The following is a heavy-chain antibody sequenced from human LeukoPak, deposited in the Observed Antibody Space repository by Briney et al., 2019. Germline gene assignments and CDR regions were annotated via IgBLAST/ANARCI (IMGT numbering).Heavy chain of an antibody. Sequence: SVKVSCKASGGTFSSYAIRWVRQAPGQGLEWMGGIIPIFGTANYAQKFQGRVTITTDESTSTACMELSSLRSEDTAVYYCARGLVVVPAAMFYYYMDVWGKGTTVTVSS. CDR1: GGTFSSYA. CDR2: IIPIFGTA. J-gene: IGHJ6*03. V-gene: IGHV1-69*05. CDR3: ARGLVVVPAAMFYYYMDV. D-gene: IGHD2-2*01.